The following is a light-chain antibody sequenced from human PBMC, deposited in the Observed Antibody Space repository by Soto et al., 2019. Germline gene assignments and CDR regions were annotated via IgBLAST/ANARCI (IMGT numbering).Light chain of an antibody. V-gene: IGKV3-20*01. CDR2: AAS. Sequence: IVLTQSPGTLSLSPGERATLSCRASQSVGSNFLAWYQQKRGQAPRSLIYAASNRASGIPDRFSGSRSGSDFTLTISRLEPEDFAVYYCQQYGSPPWAFGQGTRVEI. CDR1: QSVGSNF. J-gene: IGKJ1*01. CDR3: QQYGSPPWA.